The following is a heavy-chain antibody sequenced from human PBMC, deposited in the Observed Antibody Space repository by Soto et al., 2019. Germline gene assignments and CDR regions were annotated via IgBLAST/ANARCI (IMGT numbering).Heavy chain of an antibody. D-gene: IGHD4-17*01. CDR1: GFTFSSYA. V-gene: IGHV3-23*01. CDR3: ATDVGGYIYGLARH. Sequence: PGGSLRLSCTASGFTFSSYAMNWVRQAPGKGLEWVSAITGSGGGTYYADSVKGRFTISRDNSKNTLYLQMNSLRPEDTAVYYCATDVGGYIYGLARHWGPGTLVTVSS. J-gene: IGHJ4*02. CDR2: ITGSGGGT.